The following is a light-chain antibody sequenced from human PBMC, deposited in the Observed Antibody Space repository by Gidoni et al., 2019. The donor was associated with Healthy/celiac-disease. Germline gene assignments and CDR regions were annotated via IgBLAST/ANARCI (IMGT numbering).Light chain of an antibody. CDR1: QSISSY. CDR3: QQSYSTPRWT. Sequence: DIQMTQSPSSLSASVGDRVTITFRASQSISSYLNLYQQKPGKAPKLLIYAESSLQSGVPSRFSGSGSGKDFTLTISSLQPEDFATYYCQQSYSTPRWTFGQGTKVEIK. V-gene: IGKV1-39*01. CDR2: AES. J-gene: IGKJ1*01.